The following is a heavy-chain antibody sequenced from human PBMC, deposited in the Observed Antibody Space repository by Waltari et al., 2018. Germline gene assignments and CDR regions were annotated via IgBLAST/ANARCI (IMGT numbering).Heavy chain of an antibody. D-gene: IGHD2-8*01. CDR2: INAHNGNT. J-gene: IGHJ4*02. CDR3: ARSYCINGVCYSGYYFDY. Sequence: QVQLVQSGAEVKKPGASVKVSCKASGYTFTGYTIHWVRQAPGQGLEWMGWINAHNGNTKYSQKFQGRVTITRDTSANTADIELSSLRSEDTAVYYCARSYCINGVCYSGYYFDYWGQGTLVTVSS. CDR1: GYTFTGYT. V-gene: IGHV1-3*01.